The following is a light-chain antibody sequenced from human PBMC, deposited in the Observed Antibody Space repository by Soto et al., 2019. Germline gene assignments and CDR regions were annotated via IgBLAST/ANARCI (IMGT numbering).Light chain of an antibody. CDR2: EVS. V-gene: IGLV2-8*01. CDR3: SSYAGNNNDV. J-gene: IGLJ1*01. CDR1: SSDVGGYNY. Sequence: QSALTQPPSASGSPGQSVTISCTGTSSDVGGYNYVSWYQQHPGKAPKLMIYEVSKRPEGVPDRFSGSKSGNTASLTVAGLQAEEEADYYCSSYAGNNNDVFGTGTKLTVL.